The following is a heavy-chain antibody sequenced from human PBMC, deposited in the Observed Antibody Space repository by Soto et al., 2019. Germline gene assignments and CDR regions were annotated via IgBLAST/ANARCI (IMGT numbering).Heavy chain of an antibody. CDR1: GGSLSPNY. Sequence: PSETLSLTCTVSGGSLSPNYWTWIRQPPGKGLEWVGYIYYSGSANYNPSLKGRVTMSVDTSTNQFSLKLSAVTAADTAVYYCASLFNYYDSSGYAEYYFDHWGQGTLVTVSS. CDR2: IYYSGSA. D-gene: IGHD3-22*01. J-gene: IGHJ4*02. CDR3: ASLFNYYDSSGYAEYYFDH. V-gene: IGHV4-59*12.